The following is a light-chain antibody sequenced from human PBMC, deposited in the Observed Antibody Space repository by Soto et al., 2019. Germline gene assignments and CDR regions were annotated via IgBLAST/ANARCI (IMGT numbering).Light chain of an antibody. Sequence: DIQMTQSPSSLSASVGDRVTITCQASQDISNYLNWYQQKPGKAPKLLIYDASNLQTGVPSRFSGSGSGTDFTLTITSLQPEDVATYFCQQFDNLPLTFGGGTKVGIK. V-gene: IGKV1-33*01. J-gene: IGKJ4*01. CDR1: QDISNY. CDR3: QQFDNLPLT. CDR2: DAS.